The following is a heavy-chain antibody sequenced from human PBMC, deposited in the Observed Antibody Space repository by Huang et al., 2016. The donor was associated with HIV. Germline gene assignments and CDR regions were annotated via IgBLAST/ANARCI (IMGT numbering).Heavy chain of an antibody. CDR2: VYFLGNT. V-gene: IGHV4-39*02. D-gene: IGHD2-2*03. CDR3: AREVRSVDTDRPDGYYYRGLDV. Sequence: QLRESGPGLVTPSETLSLTCSASGTSMPSSTFYWGWFRQPPGRGLEWIGSVYFLGNTDYNRSLKSRVTISIETAKKQYSMRLTSGTAADTAVYFCAREVRSVDTDRPDGYYYRGLDVWGQGTTVSVSS. J-gene: IGHJ6*02. CDR1: GTSMPSSTFY.